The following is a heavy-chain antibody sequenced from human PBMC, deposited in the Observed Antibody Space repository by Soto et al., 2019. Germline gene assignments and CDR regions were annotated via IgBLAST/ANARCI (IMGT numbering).Heavy chain of an antibody. V-gene: IGHV1-2*04. D-gene: IGHD2-15*01. CDR3: ARMGRGDCSGGSCYSDYYYYMDV. CDR2: INPNSGGT. J-gene: IGHJ6*03. Sequence: QVQLVQSGAEVKKPGASVKVSCKASGYTFTGYYMHWVRQAPGQGLEWMGWINPNSGGTNYAQKFQGWVTMTRDTSISTAYMELSRLRSDDTAVYYCARMGRGDCSGGSCYSDYYYYMDVWGKGTTVTVSS. CDR1: GYTFTGYY.